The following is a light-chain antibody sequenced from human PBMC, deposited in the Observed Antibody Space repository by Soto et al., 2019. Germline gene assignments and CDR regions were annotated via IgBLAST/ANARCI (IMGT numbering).Light chain of an antibody. Sequence: QSALTQPRSVSGSPGQSVTISCTGTTGDVGGSGHVSWYQQHPGKAPKLVIYDVNQRPSGVPDRFSGSKSGNTASLTISGLQAEDDSDYYCCSHAGSLTWVFGGGTKLTVL. CDR1: TGDVGGSGH. V-gene: IGLV2-11*01. CDR3: CSHAGSLTWV. CDR2: DVN. J-gene: IGLJ3*02.